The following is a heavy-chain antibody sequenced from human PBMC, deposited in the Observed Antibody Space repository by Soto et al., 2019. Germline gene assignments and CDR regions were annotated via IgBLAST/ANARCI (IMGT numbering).Heavy chain of an antibody. D-gene: IGHD2-15*01. Sequence: QVQVVQSGAEVKKPGSSVKVSCKASGGTFSSYAVNWVRQAPGQGLEWMGVIIPVFATTHYAQNSNGRVTITADESTCHDYPELGNLRHAYPALSYCSISDLRYRSAAHCYPYFDYWGPGTLVTVSS. CDR2: IIPVFATT. J-gene: IGHJ4*02. CDR1: GGTFSSYA. V-gene: IGHV1-69*01. CDR3: SISDLRYRSAAHCYPYFDY.